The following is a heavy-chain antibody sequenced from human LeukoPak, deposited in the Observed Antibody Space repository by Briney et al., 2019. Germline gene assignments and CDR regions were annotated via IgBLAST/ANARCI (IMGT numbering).Heavy chain of an antibody. V-gene: IGHV4-61*02. CDR3: ATALSGDGYYFDY. J-gene: IGHJ4*02. CDR2: IYTSGST. D-gene: IGHD5-24*01. Sequence: SQTLSLTCTVSGGSISSGSYYWSWIRQPAGKGLEWIGRIYTSGSTNYNPSLQSRVTISIDTSKNQFSLKLSSVTAADTAVYYCATALSGDGYYFDYWGQGTLVTVSS. CDR1: GGSISSGSYY.